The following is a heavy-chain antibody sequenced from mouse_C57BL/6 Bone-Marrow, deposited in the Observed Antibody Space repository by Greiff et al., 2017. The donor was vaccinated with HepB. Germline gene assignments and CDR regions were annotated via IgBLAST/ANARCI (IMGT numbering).Heavy chain of an antibody. CDR2: IYPGNSDT. J-gene: IGHJ2*01. D-gene: IGHD1-1*01. V-gene: IGHV1-5*01. Sequence: VQLQQSGTVLARPGASVKMSCKTSGYTFTSYWMHWVKQRPGQGLEWIGAIYPGNSDTSYNQKFKGKAKLTAITSASTAYMELSSLTNEDSAVYYCTRHRYGSSYFDYWGQGTTLTVSS. CDR3: TRHRYGSSYFDY. CDR1: GYTFTSYW.